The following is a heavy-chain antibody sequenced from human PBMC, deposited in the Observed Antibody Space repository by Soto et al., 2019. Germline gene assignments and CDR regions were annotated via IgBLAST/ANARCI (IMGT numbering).Heavy chain of an antibody. J-gene: IGHJ4*02. Sequence: ASVKVSCKVSGYNLTELSMHWVRQAPGKGLEWMGGFDPEDGETIYAQKFQGRVTMTEDTSTDTAYMELSSLRSEDTAVYYCATEGERIMITFGGVIANHFDYWGQGTLVTVSS. CDR2: FDPEDGET. CDR3: ATEGERIMITFGGVIANHFDY. CDR1: GYNLTELS. D-gene: IGHD3-16*02. V-gene: IGHV1-24*01.